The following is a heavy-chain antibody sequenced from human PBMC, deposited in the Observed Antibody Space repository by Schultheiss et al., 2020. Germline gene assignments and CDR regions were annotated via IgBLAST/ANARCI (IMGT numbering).Heavy chain of an antibody. J-gene: IGHJ4*02. CDR3: ARGSISADY. Sequence: ASVKVSCKVSGYTLTELCMHWVRQAPGKGLEWMGWISAYNGNTNYAQKLQGRVTMTTDTSTSTAYMELRSLRSDDTAVYYCARGSISADYWGQGTLVTVSS. D-gene: IGHD6-6*01. CDR2: ISAYNGNT. CDR1: GYTLTELC. V-gene: IGHV1-18*01.